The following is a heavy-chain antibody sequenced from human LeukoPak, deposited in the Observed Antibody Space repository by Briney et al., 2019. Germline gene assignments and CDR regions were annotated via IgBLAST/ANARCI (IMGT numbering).Heavy chain of an antibody. CDR3: AGLAVCWTDA. D-gene: IGHD6-19*01. V-gene: IGHV4-34*01. CDR1: GGSFSGYY. Sequence: SETLSLTCAVYGGSFSGYYWSWLRHPPEKGVERIGEVNHSESTNYNPSLKSRVTISVDTSKNQFSLMMSSVPAAVKKVYYCAGLAVCWTDAWGQPSLVTVSS. CDR2: VNHSEST. J-gene: IGHJ5*02.